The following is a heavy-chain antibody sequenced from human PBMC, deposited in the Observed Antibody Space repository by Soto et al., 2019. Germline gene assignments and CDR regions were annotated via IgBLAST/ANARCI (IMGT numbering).Heavy chain of an antibody. J-gene: IGHJ4*02. D-gene: IGHD3-16*02. CDR2: IYYSGST. Sequence: SETLSLTCTVSGGSISSSSYYWGWIRQPPGKGLEWIGSIYYSGSTYYNPSLKIRVTISVDTSKNQFSLKLSSVTAADTAVYYCARLGDYVWGSYRYNDYWGQGTLVTVSS. CDR3: ARLGDYVWGSYRYNDY. CDR1: GGSISSSSYY. V-gene: IGHV4-39*01.